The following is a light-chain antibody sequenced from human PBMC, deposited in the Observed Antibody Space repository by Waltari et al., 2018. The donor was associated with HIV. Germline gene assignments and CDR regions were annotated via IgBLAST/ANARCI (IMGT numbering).Light chain of an antibody. J-gene: IGLJ2*01. V-gene: IGLV1-44*01. CDR2: GKN. CDR3: ASWDDSFNGPV. Sequence: QSVLTQPPSASGTPGQRVTISCSGSNSNIGRNTVSWFQQIPGTAPKVLIYGKNQRPSGVPDRFSGSKSGTAASLAISGLQSDDEADYFCASWDDSFNGPVFGGGTKLTVV. CDR1: NSNIGRNT.